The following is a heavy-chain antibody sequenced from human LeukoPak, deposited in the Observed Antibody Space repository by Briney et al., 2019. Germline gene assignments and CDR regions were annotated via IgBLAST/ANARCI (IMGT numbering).Heavy chain of an antibody. V-gene: IGHV4-59*01. D-gene: IGHD5-12*01. CDR3: ARLGRYSGYDLFYYYYYYYMDV. J-gene: IGHJ6*03. Sequence: SETLSLTCTVSGGSISNYYRSWIRQPPGKGLEWIGYIYYSGSTNYNPSLKSRVTMSVDTSKNQFSLKLSSVTAADTAVYYCARLGRYSGYDLFYYYYYYYMDVWGKGTTVTISS. CDR2: IYYSGST. CDR1: GGSISNYY.